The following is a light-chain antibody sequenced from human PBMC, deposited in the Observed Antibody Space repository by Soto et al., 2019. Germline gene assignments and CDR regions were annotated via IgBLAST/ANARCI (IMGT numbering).Light chain of an antibody. Sequence: DIQMTQSPSTLSASVGDRVTITCRASQTVERWLAWYQQKPGKAPNLVISDVSSLERGVPSRFSGSGSGTEFTLTISGMQTAAFATYYCQQYKDSVWTFGQGTKVDTK. CDR2: DVS. J-gene: IGKJ1*01. CDR3: QQYKDSVWT. CDR1: QTVERW. V-gene: IGKV1-5*01.